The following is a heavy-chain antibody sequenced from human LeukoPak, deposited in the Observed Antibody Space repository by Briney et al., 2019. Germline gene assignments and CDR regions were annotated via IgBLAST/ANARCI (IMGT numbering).Heavy chain of an antibody. Sequence: SETLSLTCTVSGGSISTYYRSWIRQPPGKGLEWIGYIYTSGSTNYNPSLKSRVTISVDTSKNQFSLKLTSVTAADTAVYYCARTPALAPPDYWGQGTLVTVSS. CDR2: IYTSGST. D-gene: IGHD3-3*02. CDR3: ARTPALAPPDY. V-gene: IGHV4-4*08. CDR1: GGSISTYY. J-gene: IGHJ4*02.